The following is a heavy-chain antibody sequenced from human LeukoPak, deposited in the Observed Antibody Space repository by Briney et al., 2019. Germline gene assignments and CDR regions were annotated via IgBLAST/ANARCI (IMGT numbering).Heavy chain of an antibody. V-gene: IGHV5-51*01. J-gene: IGHJ6*02. CDR3: ARHGIKGCNSVNCYTSFYYYGMDV. CDR1: GYSFVDYW. Sequence: GESLKISCKGSGYSFVDYWIGWVRQMPGKGPEWRGIIFPHYSDIKYSPSFQGQVTFSDAKSISTAYVQWSSLKASDTAIYYCARHGIKGCNSVNCYTSFYYYGMDVWGQGTTVTVSS. CDR2: IFPHYSDI. D-gene: IGHD2-2*02.